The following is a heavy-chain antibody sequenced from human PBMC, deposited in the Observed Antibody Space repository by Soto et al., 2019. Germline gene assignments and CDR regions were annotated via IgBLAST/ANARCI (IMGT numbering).Heavy chain of an antibody. Sequence: SETLSLTCAVYGGSFSGYYWSWIRQPPGKGLEWIGEINHSGSTNYNPSLKSRVTISVDTSKNQFSLKLSSVTAADTAVYYCGRGVGLGNLVVVPAVRYYYMDAGGKRTRDTAS. CDR2: INHSGST. CDR1: GGSFSGYY. CDR3: GRGVGLGNLVVVPAVRYYYMDA. D-gene: IGHD2-2*01. V-gene: IGHV4-34*01. J-gene: IGHJ6*03.